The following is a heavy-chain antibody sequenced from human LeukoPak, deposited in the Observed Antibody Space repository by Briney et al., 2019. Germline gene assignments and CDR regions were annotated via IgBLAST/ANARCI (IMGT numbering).Heavy chain of an antibody. V-gene: IGHV4-59*01. D-gene: IGHD3-16*01. Sequence: SETLSLTCTVSGDSIITYYWSWIRQPPGKGLEWIGYIYSSGSTKYNPTLNSRVAIFIDTSKNQFSLRLDSVTAADTAVYYCARLPQVLNWFDPWGQGTLVTVSS. CDR3: ARLPQVLNWFDP. J-gene: IGHJ5*02. CDR2: IYSSGST. CDR1: GDSIITYY.